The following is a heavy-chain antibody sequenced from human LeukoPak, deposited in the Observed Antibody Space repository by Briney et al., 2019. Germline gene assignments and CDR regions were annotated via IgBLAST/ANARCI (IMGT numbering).Heavy chain of an antibody. Sequence: GASVKFSCKASGVIFSNFAFNWVRQAPGQGLEWMGRIIPILDLAHLTQKFQGRLTITADKSTNTGYMELSSLTAEDTAVYYCATPSRTEDGDYGVCWGQGTLVTVSS. V-gene: IGHV1-69*04. CDR3: ATPSRTEDGDYGVC. CDR2: IIPILDLA. CDR1: GVIFSNFA. D-gene: IGHD4-17*01. J-gene: IGHJ4*02.